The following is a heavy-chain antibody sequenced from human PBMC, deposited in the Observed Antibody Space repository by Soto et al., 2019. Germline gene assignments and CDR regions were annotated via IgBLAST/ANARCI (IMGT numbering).Heavy chain of an antibody. CDR3: ARGRQYYDFWSGYRPVDAFDI. J-gene: IGHJ3*02. CDR1: GGSFSGYY. Sequence: SETLSLTCAVYGGSFSGYYWSWIRQPPGKGLEWIGEINHSGSTNYNPSLKSRVTISVDTSKNQFSLKRSSVTAADTAVYYCARGRQYYDFWSGYRPVDAFDIWGQGTMVTVSS. D-gene: IGHD3-3*01. V-gene: IGHV4-34*01. CDR2: INHSGST.